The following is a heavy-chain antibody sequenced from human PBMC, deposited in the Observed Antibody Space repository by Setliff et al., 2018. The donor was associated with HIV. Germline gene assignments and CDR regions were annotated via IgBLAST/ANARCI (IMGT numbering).Heavy chain of an antibody. D-gene: IGHD2-15*01. CDR2: ISGFNGNT. CDR3: AKADYCSAGSCNSRRPIDY. CDR1: GYSFSKYG. V-gene: IGHV1-18*01. Sequence: GASVKVSCKASGYSFSKYGISWVRQAPGQGLEWMGWISGFNGNTNFYAQKFQGRVTTTRDTSTSTVYMELSSLRSDGTAVYYCAKADYCSAGSCNSRRPIDYWGQGALVTVSS. J-gene: IGHJ4*02.